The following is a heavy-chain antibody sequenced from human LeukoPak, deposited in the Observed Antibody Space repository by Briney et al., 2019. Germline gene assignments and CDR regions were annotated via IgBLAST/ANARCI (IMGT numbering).Heavy chain of an antibody. CDR2: INPNSGGT. CDR1: GYTFTGYY. CDR3: AREGSGSYYYYGMDV. D-gene: IGHD1-26*01. Sequence: ASVKVSCKASGYTFTGYYMHWVRQAPGQGLEWMGWINPNSGGTNYAQKFQGWVTMTRDTSISTAYMELSRLRSDDTAVYYCAREGSGSYYYYGMDVWGQGTTVTVPS. V-gene: IGHV1-2*04. J-gene: IGHJ6*02.